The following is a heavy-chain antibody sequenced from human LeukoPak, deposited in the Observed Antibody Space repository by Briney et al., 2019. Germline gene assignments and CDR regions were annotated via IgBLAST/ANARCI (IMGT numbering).Heavy chain of an antibody. J-gene: IGHJ6*02. CDR2: IWYDGSNK. CDR3: ARGLYCSGGSCYPDYYYYYGMDV. V-gene: IGHV3-33*01. CDR1: GLTFSSYG. D-gene: IGHD2-15*01. Sequence: GGSLRLSRAASGLTFSSYGMHWVRQAPGKGLEWVAVIWYDGSNKYYADSVKGRFTISRDNSKNTLYLQMNSLRAEDTAVYYCARGLYCSGGSCYPDYYYYYGMDVWGQGTTVTVSS.